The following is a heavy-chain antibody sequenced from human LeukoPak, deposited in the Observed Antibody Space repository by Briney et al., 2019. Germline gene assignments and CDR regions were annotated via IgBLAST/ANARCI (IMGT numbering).Heavy chain of an antibody. CDR3: ARDDVASVFDY. CDR2: IYSGGST. Sequence: GGSLRLSCAASGFTVRSNYMTWVRQAPGKGLDWVSVIYSGGSTYYANSVKGRFTISRDNSKNTLYLQMNSLRPEDTAIYYCARDDVASVFDYWGQGTLVTVSS. J-gene: IGHJ4*02. CDR1: GFTVRSNY. D-gene: IGHD3-16*01. V-gene: IGHV3-66*02.